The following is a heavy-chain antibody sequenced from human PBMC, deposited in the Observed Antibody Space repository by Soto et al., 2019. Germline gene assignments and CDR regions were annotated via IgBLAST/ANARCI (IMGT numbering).Heavy chain of an antibody. CDR1: GLMVIDAW. V-gene: IGHV3-15*07. CDR2: IQRRLDRGAT. CDR3: TADIPGEAVGGF. J-gene: IGHJ1*01. Sequence: EVRLVESGGDLVKPGESLRLSCEASGLMVIDAWMNWFRQAPGKGLEWVGRIQRRLDRGATQYAAPVNGRVTITTDESRNTLFLQMDTLEIEDTGVYYCTADIPGEAVGGFWGQGTLVTVSS. D-gene: IGHD6-19*01.